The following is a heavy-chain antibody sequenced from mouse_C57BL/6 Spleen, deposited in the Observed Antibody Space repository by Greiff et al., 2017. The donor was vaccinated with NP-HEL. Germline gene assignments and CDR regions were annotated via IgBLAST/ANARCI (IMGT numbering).Heavy chain of an antibody. V-gene: IGHV1-81*01. D-gene: IGHD2-4*01. CDR3: AGVYYDYDVESFYYAMDY. J-gene: IGHJ4*01. CDR2: IYPRSGNT. CDR1: GYTFTSYG. Sequence: QVQLKQSGAELARPGASVKLSCKASGYTFTSYGISWVKQRTGQGLEWIGEIYPRSGNTYYNEKFKGKATLTADKSYSTAYMELRSLTSEDSAVYFCAGVYYDYDVESFYYAMDYWGQGTSVTVSS.